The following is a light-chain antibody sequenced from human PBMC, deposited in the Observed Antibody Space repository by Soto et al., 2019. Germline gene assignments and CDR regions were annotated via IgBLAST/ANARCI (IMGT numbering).Light chain of an antibody. J-gene: IGKJ4*01. Sequence: IVRTQSPATLSVSPGERATLSCRASQSVSSNLAWYQQKPGQAPRLLIYGASTRATGIPARFSGSGSGTEFTLTISSLQSEDFAVYYCQQHNNWPPLTFGGGTKVEIK. CDR1: QSVSSN. CDR2: GAS. V-gene: IGKV3-15*01. CDR3: QQHNNWPPLT.